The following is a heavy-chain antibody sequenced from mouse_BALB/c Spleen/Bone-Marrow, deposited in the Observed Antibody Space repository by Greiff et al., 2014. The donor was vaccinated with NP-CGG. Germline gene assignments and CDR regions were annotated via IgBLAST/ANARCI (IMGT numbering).Heavy chain of an antibody. J-gene: IGHJ1*01. CDR3: TRSNYGYWYFDV. CDR1: GYTFTRYY. Sequence: VQLQESGAELVKPGASVKLSCKASGYTFTRYYMYWVKQRPGQGLEWIGEINPTNGGTSFNEKFKSKATLTVDKSSSTAYMQLSSLTSEDSAVYYCTRSNYGYWYFDVWGAGTTVTVSS. D-gene: IGHD1-1*01. CDR2: INPTNGGT. V-gene: IGHV1S81*02.